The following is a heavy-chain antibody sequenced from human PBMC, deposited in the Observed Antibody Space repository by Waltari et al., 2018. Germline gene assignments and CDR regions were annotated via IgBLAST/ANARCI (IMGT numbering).Heavy chain of an antibody. CDR1: GNTFPDSY. CDR2: MNPNSGGT. V-gene: IGHV1-2*02. CDR3: ATYLRSSGSYSLIY. J-gene: IGHJ4*02. D-gene: IGHD1-26*01. Sequence: QVQLVQSGAEVQQPGASVKGPCQASGNTFPDSYMHWVRQPPGQGLEWVGWMNPNSGGTNYAQKFQGRVTLTRDTSITTAYMELSSLRSDDTAVYYCATYLRSSGSYSLIYWGQGTLVTVSS.